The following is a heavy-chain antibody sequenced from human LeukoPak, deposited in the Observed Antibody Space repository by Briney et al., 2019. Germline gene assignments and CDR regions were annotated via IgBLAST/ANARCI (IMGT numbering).Heavy chain of an antibody. V-gene: IGHV4-31*03. J-gene: IGHJ5*02. CDR1: GGSISSGGYY. CDR2: IYYSGST. CDR3: ARIYTTGEYNWFDP. D-gene: IGHD7-27*01. Sequence: PSQTLSLTCTVSGGSISSGGYYWSWIRQHPGKGLEWIGYIYYSGSTYYNPSLKSRVTISVDTSKNQFSLKLSSVTAADTAVYYCARIYTTGEYNWFDPWGQGTLVTVSS.